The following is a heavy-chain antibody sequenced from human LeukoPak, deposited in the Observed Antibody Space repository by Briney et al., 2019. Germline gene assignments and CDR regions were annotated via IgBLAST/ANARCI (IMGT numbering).Heavy chain of an antibody. CDR2: INSDGSST. CDR1: GFTFSSYW. J-gene: IGHJ4*02. CDR3: ARDANPNYDFWSGYYWDIDY. V-gene: IGHV3-74*01. Sequence: QPGGSLRLSCAASGFTFSSYWMHWVRQAPGKGLVWVSRINSDGSSTSYADSVKGRFTISRDNAKNTLYLQMNSLRAEDTAVYYCARDANPNYDFWSGYYWDIDYWGQGTLVTVSS. D-gene: IGHD3-3*01.